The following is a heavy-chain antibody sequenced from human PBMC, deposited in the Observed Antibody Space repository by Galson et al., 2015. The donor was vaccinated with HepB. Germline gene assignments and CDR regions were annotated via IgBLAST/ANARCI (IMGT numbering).Heavy chain of an antibody. CDR1: GDSVSSNSAA. J-gene: IGHJ6*03. Sequence: CAISGDSVSSNSAAWNWIRQSPSRGLEWLGRTYYRSKWHNDYAVSVKSRITITPDTSKNQFSLQLNSVTPEDTAVYYCTRDLFGPTAVSGNNYQYYMDVWCNGTTVTVSS. V-gene: IGHV6-1*01. CDR3: TRDLFGPTAVSGNNYQYYMDV. CDR2: TYYRSKWHN. D-gene: IGHD6-19*01.